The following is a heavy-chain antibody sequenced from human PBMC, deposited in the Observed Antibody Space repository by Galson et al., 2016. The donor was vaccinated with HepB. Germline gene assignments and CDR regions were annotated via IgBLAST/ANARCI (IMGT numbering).Heavy chain of an antibody. CDR2: ITAGGNTI. CDR1: EFSFRSYS. CDR3: ARAGVAYETSGYFYGQLDY. V-gene: IGHV3-48*02. Sequence: SLRLSCAAFEFSFRSYSMNWVRQAPGKGLEWLSSITAGGNTIYYADSVKGRFTISRDNAKGSLYLQMNSLRDDDTAVYFCARAGVAYETSGYFYGQLDYWGQGTLVIVSS. J-gene: IGHJ4*02. D-gene: IGHD3-22*01.